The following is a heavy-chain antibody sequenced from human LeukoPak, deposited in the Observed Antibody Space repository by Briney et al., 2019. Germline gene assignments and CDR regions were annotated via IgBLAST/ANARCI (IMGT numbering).Heavy chain of an antibody. V-gene: IGHV1-2*02. Sequence: ASVKVSCKASGYTFTGYYMHWVRQAPGQGLEWMGWINPNSGGTNYAQKFQGRVTMTRDTSISTAYMELSRLRSDDTAVYYCARALFRVVGATFWGYWGQGTLVTVSS. D-gene: IGHD1-26*01. CDR2: INPNSGGT. J-gene: IGHJ4*02. CDR1: GYTFTGYY. CDR3: ARALFRVVGATFWGY.